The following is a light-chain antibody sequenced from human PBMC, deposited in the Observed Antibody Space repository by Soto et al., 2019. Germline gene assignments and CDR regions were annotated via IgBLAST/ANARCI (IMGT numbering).Light chain of an antibody. CDR3: QHYDDLPFYT. CDR1: QDISNH. Sequence: DIQMTQSPSSLSASVGDRVTITCQASQDISNHLNWYQQKPGKAPKLLIYDASNLETGVPSRFSGSGSGTDFTFTIISLQPEDVATYYCQHYDDLPFYTFGQGTKLEIK. CDR2: DAS. V-gene: IGKV1-33*01. J-gene: IGKJ2*01.